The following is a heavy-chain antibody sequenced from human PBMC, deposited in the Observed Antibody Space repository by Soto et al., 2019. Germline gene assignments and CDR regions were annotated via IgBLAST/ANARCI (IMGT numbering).Heavy chain of an antibody. CDR1: GYTFTSYY. CDR2: INPSGGST. D-gene: IGHD1-26*01. J-gene: IGHJ1*01. Sequence: QVQLVQSGAEVKKPGASVKVSCKASGYTFTSYYMHWVRQAPGQGLEWMGIINPSGGSTSYAQKFQGSVTMTRDTSTSTVYMELSSLRSEDTAVYYCARAFGIVGATAYFQHWGQGTLVTVSS. V-gene: IGHV1-46*01. CDR3: ARAFGIVGATAYFQH.